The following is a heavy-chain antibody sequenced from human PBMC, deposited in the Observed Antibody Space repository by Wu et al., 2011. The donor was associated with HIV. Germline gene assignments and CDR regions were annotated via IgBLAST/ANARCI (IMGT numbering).Heavy chain of an antibody. CDR3: ARRLADYYYYMDV. Sequence: PGSSVKVSCKASGATFSSYAISWVRQAPGQGLEWMGRIIPIFGTANYAQKFQGRVTITADKSTSTAYMELSRLGSDDTALYYCARRLADYYYYMDVWGQGTAVTVSS. J-gene: IGHJ6*03. V-gene: IGHV1-69*06. CDR2: IIPIFGTA. CDR1: GATFSSYA. D-gene: IGHD2-21*01.